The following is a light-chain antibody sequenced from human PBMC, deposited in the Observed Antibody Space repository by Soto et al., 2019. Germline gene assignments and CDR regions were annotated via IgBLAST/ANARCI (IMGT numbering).Light chain of an antibody. CDR2: EAS. Sequence: DIHMTQSPSTLSSPVGDRVTITCRASQSISSWLAWYQQKPGKAPKLLIYEASSLESGVPSRFSGSGSGTEFTLTISSLQPDDFATYYCQHYNSYSEAFGQGTKVDIK. J-gene: IGKJ1*01. V-gene: IGKV1-5*01. CDR1: QSISSW. CDR3: QHYNSYSEA.